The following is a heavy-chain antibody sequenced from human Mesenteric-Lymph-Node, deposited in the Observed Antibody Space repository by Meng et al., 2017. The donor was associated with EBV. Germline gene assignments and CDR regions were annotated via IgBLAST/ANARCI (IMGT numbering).Heavy chain of an antibody. Sequence: QLQESGPGLVRPSGTLSLICTVSSDSISSTSYHWGWIRRPPGKGLEWIGSIYYSGTTYFNPSLESRVSISVDTSKKQFSLRLTSVTAADTAVYYCARQYGSSFDYWGQGTLVTVSS. D-gene: IGHD3-10*01. CDR3: ARQYGSSFDY. J-gene: IGHJ4*02. CDR1: SDSISSTSYH. V-gene: IGHV4-39*01. CDR2: IYYSGTT.